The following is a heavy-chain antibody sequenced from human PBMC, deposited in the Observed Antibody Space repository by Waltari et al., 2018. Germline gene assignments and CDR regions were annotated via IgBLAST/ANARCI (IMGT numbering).Heavy chain of an antibody. CDR2: INHGGGN. V-gene: IGHV4-34*01. Sequence: QVQLQQWGAGLLKPSETLSLTCAVYGGSFDTYYWTWIRQPPGKALEWIGEINHGGGNRYNPSHKSRATISQDTSKKQLYLNLNSVTAADTAVYYCAIRGCTVANCYMRNWLDPWGQGILVTVSS. D-gene: IGHD2-2*01. CDR1: GGSFDTYY. CDR3: AIRGCTVANCYMRNWLDP. J-gene: IGHJ5*02.